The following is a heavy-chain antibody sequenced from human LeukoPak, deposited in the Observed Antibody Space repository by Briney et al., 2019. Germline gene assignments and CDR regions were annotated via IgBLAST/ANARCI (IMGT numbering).Heavy chain of an antibody. CDR3: ARDDPVGVARYASDI. Sequence: GGSLRLSCVASGLTFSSYGMHWVRQAPGKGLEWVAFIRYDGTNKYYADSVKGRFTISRDNAKNSLYLQMNSLRAEDTAVYYCARDDPVGVARYASDIWGQGTMVTVSS. D-gene: IGHD3-3*01. V-gene: IGHV3-30*02. CDR2: IRYDGTNK. CDR1: GLTFSSYG. J-gene: IGHJ3*02.